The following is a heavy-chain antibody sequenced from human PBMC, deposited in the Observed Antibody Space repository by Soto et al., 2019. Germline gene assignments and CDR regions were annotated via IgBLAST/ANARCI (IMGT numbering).Heavy chain of an antibody. CDR2: ISSSSSTI. CDR3: ARVIWSGHLTSDL. CDR1: GFTFSSNS. Sequence: EVQVVESGGGLVQPGGSLRLSCAASGFTFSSNSMNWVRQAPGKGLEWISYISSSSSTIYADPVKGRFTISRDHAKNSLSLQMNSLRDEDTAVYYCARVIWSGHLTSDLWGQGTLVTVSS. D-gene: IGHD3-3*01. V-gene: IGHV3-48*02. J-gene: IGHJ5*02.